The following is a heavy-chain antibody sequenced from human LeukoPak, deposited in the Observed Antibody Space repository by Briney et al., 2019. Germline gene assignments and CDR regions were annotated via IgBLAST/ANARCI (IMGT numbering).Heavy chain of an antibody. CDR3: AKEVTAIRRGYFDY. D-gene: IGHD2-21*02. V-gene: IGHV3-23*01. CDR2: ISGSGGST. CDR1: GFTFSSYA. Sequence: GGSLRLSCAASGFTFSSYAMSWVRQAPGKGLEWVSPISGSGGSTYYADPVKGRFTISRDNSTKTLYLQMNSLIAEDTAVYYCAKEVTAIRRGYFDYWGQGTLVTVSS. J-gene: IGHJ4*02.